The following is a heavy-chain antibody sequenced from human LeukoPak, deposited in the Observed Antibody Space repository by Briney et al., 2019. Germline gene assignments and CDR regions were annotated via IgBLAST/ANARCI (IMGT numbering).Heavy chain of an antibody. D-gene: IGHD3-3*01. CDR1: GGTFSSYA. CDR3: ATNFLEWLLRDY. J-gene: IGHJ4*02. Sequence: ASVKVSCKASGGTFSSYAISWVRQAPGQGLEWMGGIIPIFGTANYAQKFQGRVTITADESTSTAYMELSSLRSEDTAVYYCATNFLEWLLRDYWGQGTLVTVSS. CDR2: IIPIFGTA. V-gene: IGHV1-69*13.